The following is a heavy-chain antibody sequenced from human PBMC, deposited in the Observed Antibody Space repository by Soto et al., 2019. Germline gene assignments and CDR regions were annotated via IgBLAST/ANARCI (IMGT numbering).Heavy chain of an antibody. CDR1: GGSVSSGSYY. CDR2: IYYSGST. Sequence: QVQLQESGPGLVKPSETLSLTCTVSGGSVSSGSYYWSWIRQPPGKGLEWIGYIYYSGSTNYNPSLKSRVTISVDTSKNQFSLKLSSVTAADTAVYYCARVIFPPHNYDILTGVDVWGQGTTVTVSS. CDR3: ARVIFPPHNYDILTGVDV. J-gene: IGHJ6*02. V-gene: IGHV4-61*01. D-gene: IGHD3-9*01.